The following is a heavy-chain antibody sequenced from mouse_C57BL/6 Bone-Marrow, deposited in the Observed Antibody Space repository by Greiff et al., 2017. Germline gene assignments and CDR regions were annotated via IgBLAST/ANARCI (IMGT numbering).Heavy chain of an antibody. CDR1: GFSLTSYC. J-gene: IGHJ4*01. V-gene: IGHV2-5*01. Sequence: QVQLQQSGPGLVQPSQSLSITCKVSGFSLTSYCVHWVRQSPGKGLEWLGVIWRGGSTDYNAAFMSRLSINKDNSKSQVFFKMNSLQADDTAIYYGATYYYGSSYNAMDYWGQGTSVTVSS. CDR3: ATYYYGSSYNAMDY. CDR2: IWRGGST. D-gene: IGHD1-1*01.